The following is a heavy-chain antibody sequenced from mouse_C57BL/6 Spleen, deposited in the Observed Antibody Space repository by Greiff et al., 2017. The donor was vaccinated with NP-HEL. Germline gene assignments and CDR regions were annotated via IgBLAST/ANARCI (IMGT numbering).Heavy chain of an antibody. V-gene: IGHV5-6*01. CDR3: ARRGDSSGKGAMDY. Sequence: EVKLMESGGDLVKPGGSLKLSCAASGFTFSSYGMSWVRQTPDKRLEWVATISSGGSYTYYPDSVKGRFTISRDNAKNTLYLQMSSLQSEDTAMYYCARRGDSSGKGAMDYWGQGTAVTVSS. D-gene: IGHD3-2*02. J-gene: IGHJ4*01. CDR1: GFTFSSYG. CDR2: ISSGGSYT.